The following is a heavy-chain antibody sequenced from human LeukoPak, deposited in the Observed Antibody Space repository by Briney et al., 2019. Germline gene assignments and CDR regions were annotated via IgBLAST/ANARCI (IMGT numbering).Heavy chain of an antibody. V-gene: IGHV3-74*01. Sequence: GGSLRLSCAASGFTFSSYVMHWVRQVPGQGLVWVSRISHDGTTTSYADSVKGRFTISRDNAKNTLYLQMDSLRAGDTALYYCTRDQDWISFDWWGQGTLVTVSS. CDR1: GFTFSSYV. D-gene: IGHD1-1*01. CDR2: ISHDGTTT. CDR3: TRDQDWISFDW. J-gene: IGHJ5*01.